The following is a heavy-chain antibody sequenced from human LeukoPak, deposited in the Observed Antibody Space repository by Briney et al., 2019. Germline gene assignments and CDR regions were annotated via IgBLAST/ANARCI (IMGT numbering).Heavy chain of an antibody. CDR1: GFTFRSYE. D-gene: IGHD3-22*01. V-gene: IGHV3-48*03. CDR2: ISGSGSTR. Sequence: GGSLRPSCAASGFTFRSYEMNWVREAPGKGLEWVSYISGSGSTRYYADSVKGRFTISRDNAKNSLFLQMNSLRAEDTAVYYCARDYYDSSGYFDGLNYWGQGTLVTVSS. J-gene: IGHJ4*02. CDR3: ARDYYDSSGYFDGLNY.